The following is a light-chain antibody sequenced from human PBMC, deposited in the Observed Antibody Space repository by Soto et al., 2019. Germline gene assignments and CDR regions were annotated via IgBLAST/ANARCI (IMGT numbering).Light chain of an antibody. CDR1: QSVSSY. Sequence: EIVLTQSPATLSLCPGERATLSCRASQSVSSYLAWYQQKPGQAPRLLIYDASNRATGIPARFSGSGSGTEFTLTISSLQPDDFATYYCQQRSNRPRFTFGPGTKVDI. J-gene: IGKJ3*01. CDR3: QQRSNRPRFT. V-gene: IGKV3-11*01. CDR2: DAS.